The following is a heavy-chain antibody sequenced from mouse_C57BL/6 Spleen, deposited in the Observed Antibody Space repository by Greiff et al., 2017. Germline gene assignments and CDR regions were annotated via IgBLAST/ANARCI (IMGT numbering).Heavy chain of an antibody. CDR2: ISSGSSTI. D-gene: IGHD2-10*02. V-gene: IGHV5-17*01. CDR1: GFTFSDYG. Sequence: EVKLVESGGGLVKPGGSLKLSCAASGFTFSDYGMHWVRQAPEKGLEWVAYISSGSSTIYYADTVKGRFTISRDNAKNTLFLQMTSLRSEDTAMYYCARPGEYPYYYAMDYWGQGNSVTVSS. CDR3: ARPGEYPYYYAMDY. J-gene: IGHJ4*01.